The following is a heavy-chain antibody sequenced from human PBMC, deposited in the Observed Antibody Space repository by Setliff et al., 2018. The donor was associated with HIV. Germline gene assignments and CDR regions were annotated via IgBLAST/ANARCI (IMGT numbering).Heavy chain of an antibody. V-gene: IGHV4-39*07. J-gene: IGHJ4*02. CDR3: AREVRWELPQGFDH. D-gene: IGHD1-26*01. CDR1: GGSISSSSYY. CDR2: IAYTGSG. Sequence: SETLSLTCTVSGGSISSSSYYWGWIRQPPGKGLEWIGSIAYTGSGYYNSSLKSRVTISVDTSRNECSLKLTSVTAADTAVYYCAREVRWELPQGFDHWGQGSQVTVSS.